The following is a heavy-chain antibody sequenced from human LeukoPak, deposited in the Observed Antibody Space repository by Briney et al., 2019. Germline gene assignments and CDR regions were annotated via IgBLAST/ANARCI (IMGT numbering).Heavy chain of an antibody. V-gene: IGHV1-2*02. D-gene: IGHD2-2*01. CDR2: INPNSGGT. J-gene: IGHJ4*02. CDR1: GYTFTGYY. CDR3: AREGTSLGGTYYFDY. Sequence: ASVKVSCKASGYTFTGYYMHWVRQAPGQGLEWMGWINPNSGGTNYAQKFQGRVTMTRDTSISTAYMELSRLRSDDTAVYYCAREGTSLGGTYYFDYWGQGTLVTVSS.